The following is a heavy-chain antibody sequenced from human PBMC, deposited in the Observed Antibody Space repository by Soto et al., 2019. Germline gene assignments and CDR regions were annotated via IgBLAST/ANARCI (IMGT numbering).Heavy chain of an antibody. CDR3: ATYIISRWL. V-gene: IGHV3-15*07. J-gene: IGHJ4*02. D-gene: IGHD6-19*01. CDR1: GFTFNNAW. CDR2: IKSKTDGGTT. Sequence: GGSLRLSCAASGFTFNNAWMNWFRQAPGKGLEWVGRIKSKTDGGTTDYAAPVKGRFPISRDDSKDTLYLQMNSLNTEDTAVYYCATYIISRWLWGQGTLVTVSS.